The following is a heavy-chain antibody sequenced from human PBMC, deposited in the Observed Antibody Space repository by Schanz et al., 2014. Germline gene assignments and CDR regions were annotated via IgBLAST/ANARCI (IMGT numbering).Heavy chain of an antibody. CDR3: ATDYSGGGCHI. V-gene: IGHV3-30*04. D-gene: IGHD6-19*01. CDR1: GFSFSGFA. Sequence: QVQLEESGGGVVQPGGSLRLSCVASGFSFSGFAVHCVRQAPGKGLEWVSIVSHDGFTKHYADSVRGRFTLSRDNSKNTVYLQMNSLRAEDTALYFCATDYSGGGCHIWGQGTMVTVSS. CDR2: VSHDGFTK. J-gene: IGHJ3*02.